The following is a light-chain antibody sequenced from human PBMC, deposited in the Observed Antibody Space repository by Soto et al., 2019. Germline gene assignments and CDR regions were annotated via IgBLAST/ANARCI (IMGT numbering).Light chain of an antibody. CDR1: QSITNW. V-gene: IGKV1-5*01. CDR3: QQYNSYPFT. J-gene: IGKJ3*01. Sequence: DIQMTQSPSTLSASVGDRVTITCRARQSITNWLAWYQQKPGKAPKLLIYDVSTLESGVPSRFSGSGSGTDFTLTISSLQPDDFAAYFCQQYNSYPFTFGPGTTVEIK. CDR2: DVS.